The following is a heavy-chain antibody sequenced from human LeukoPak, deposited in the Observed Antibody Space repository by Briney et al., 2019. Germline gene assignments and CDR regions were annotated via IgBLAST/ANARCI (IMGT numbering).Heavy chain of an antibody. J-gene: IGHJ4*02. V-gene: IGHV3-15*07. Sequence: GGSLRLSCAASGFTFSNAWMNWARQAPGKGLEWVGRIKSKTDGGTTDYAAPVRGRFTISRDDSKSTLYLQMNSLKVEDTAVYYCSFGASGTRGVHWGQGPLVTVSS. CDR3: SFGASGTRGVH. CDR1: GFTFSNAW. D-gene: IGHD1-1*01. CDR2: IKSKTDGGTT.